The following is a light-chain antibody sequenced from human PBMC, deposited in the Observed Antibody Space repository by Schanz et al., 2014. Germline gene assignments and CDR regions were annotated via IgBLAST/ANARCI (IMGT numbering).Light chain of an antibody. V-gene: IGLV2-14*01. J-gene: IGLJ1*01. Sequence: QSALTQPASVSGSPGQSITISCTGTSSDVGSYNYVSWYQQHPGKAPKLMIYDVSNRPSGVSNRFSGSKSGNTASLTISGLQAEDESDYYCSSYTPSSTTLYVFGTGTKLTVL. CDR3: SSYTPSSTTLYV. CDR1: SSDVGSYNY. CDR2: DVS.